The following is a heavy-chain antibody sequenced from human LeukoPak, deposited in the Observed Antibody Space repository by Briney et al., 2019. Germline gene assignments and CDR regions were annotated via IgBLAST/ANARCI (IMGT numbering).Heavy chain of an antibody. CDR1: GGSFSDSTYY. CDR2: VSYRGTT. V-gene: IGHV4-39*01. CDR3: ARGGGSYLHGHAYNWFDP. J-gene: IGHJ5*02. Sequence: SETLSLTCTVSGGSFSDSTYYWGWIRQPPGTGLEWIGSVSYRGTTYYTPSLKSRVTISVDTSKNQFSLKLSSVTAADTAVYYCARGGGSYLHGHAYNWFDPWGQGTLVTVSS. D-gene: IGHD1-26*01.